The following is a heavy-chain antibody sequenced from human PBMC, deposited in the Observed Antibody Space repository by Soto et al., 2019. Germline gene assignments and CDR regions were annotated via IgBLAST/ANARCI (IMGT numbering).Heavy chain of an antibody. CDR2: IKQDGSEK. CDR3: ARDGRVDYDYIWGSYRKRREGYFDY. Sequence: PGGSLRLSCAASGFTFSSYWMSWVRQAPGKGLEWVANIKQDGSEKYYVDSVKGRFTISRDNAKNSLYLQMNSLRAEDTAVYYCARDGRVDYDYIWGSYRKRREGYFDYWGQGTLVTVSS. CDR1: GFTFSSYW. D-gene: IGHD3-16*02. J-gene: IGHJ4*02. V-gene: IGHV3-7*01.